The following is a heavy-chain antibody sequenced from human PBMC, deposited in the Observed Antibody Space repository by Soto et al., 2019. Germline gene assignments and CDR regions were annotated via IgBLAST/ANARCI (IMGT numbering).Heavy chain of an antibody. CDR3: AKDPPDSSGYIDDY. J-gene: IGHJ4*02. Sequence: GGSLRLSCAASGFTFSSYAMSWFRQAPGKGLEWVSAISGSGGSTYYADSVKGRFTISRDNSKNTLYLQMNSLRAEDTAVYYCAKDPPDSSGYIDDYWGQGTLVTVST. CDR1: GFTFSSYA. D-gene: IGHD3-22*01. CDR2: ISGSGGST. V-gene: IGHV3-23*01.